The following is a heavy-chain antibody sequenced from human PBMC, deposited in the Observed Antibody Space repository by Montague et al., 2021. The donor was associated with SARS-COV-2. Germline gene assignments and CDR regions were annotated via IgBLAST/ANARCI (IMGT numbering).Heavy chain of an antibody. J-gene: IGHJ6*02. Sequence: SETLSLTCTVHGDSIISYYWGWIRQPPGKGLQWIGEINDSGITNRYPSFKSRATISVDSSKKEFSLTVRSVTAADTGVYYCARALFVNLDVWGQGTPVTVSS. CDR1: GDSIISYY. CDR3: ARALFVNLDV. V-gene: IGHV4-34*04. CDR2: INDSGIT.